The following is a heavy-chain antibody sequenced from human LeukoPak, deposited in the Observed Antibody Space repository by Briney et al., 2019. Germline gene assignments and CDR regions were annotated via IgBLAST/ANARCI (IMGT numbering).Heavy chain of an antibody. J-gene: IGHJ6*03. V-gene: IGHV1-2*02. Sequence: ASVKVSCKASGYTFTGYYMHWVRQAPGQGLEWMGWINPNSGGTNYAQKFQGRVTMTRDTSISTAYMELSRLRSDDTAVYYCARGPPRGGSYCYYMDVWGKGTTDTVSS. D-gene: IGHD3-16*01. CDR3: ARGPPRGGSYCYYMDV. CDR2: INPNSGGT. CDR1: GYTFTGYY.